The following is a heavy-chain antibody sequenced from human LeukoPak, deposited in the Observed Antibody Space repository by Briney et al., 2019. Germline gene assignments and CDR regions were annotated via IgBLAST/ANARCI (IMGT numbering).Heavy chain of an antibody. CDR1: GFSFSSYG. J-gene: IGHJ3*02. CDR3: AKGYGDLVAFDI. CDR2: IRYDGNNK. D-gene: IGHD4/OR15-4a*01. V-gene: IGHV3-30*02. Sequence: GSLRLSCAASGFSFSSYGMDWVRQAPGKGLGWVAFIRYDGNNKDYADSVKGRFTISRDNSKSTLYLQMNSLRVDDTAVYYCAKGYGDLVAFDIWGQGTMVTVSS.